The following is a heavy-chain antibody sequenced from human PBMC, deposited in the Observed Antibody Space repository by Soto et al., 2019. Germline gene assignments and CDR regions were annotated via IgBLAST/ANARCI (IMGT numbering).Heavy chain of an antibody. V-gene: IGHV4-4*02. CDR3: AREGIVVVPAARHYYYGMDV. Sequence: SETLSLTCAVSGVSLTSGNWWTWVRQSPQRGLEYFGEIFHDGTANYYPSFERRVAMSVDTSRNQFSLKLTSVTAAYTAVYYCAREGIVVVPAARHYYYGMDVWCQGTTVTVS. CDR2: IFHDGTA. CDR1: GVSLTSGNW. J-gene: IGHJ6*02. D-gene: IGHD2-2*01.